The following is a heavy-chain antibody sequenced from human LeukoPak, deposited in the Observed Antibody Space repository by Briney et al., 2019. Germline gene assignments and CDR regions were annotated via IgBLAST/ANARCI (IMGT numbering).Heavy chain of an antibody. V-gene: IGHV3-43*02. D-gene: IGHD1/OR15-1a*01. CDR1: GFRFDDYA. J-gene: IGHJ4*02. Sequence: GGSPRLSCAASGFRFDDYAMHWVRQVPGKGLEWVSVISGDGGNTYYADSVKGRFTISRDNNKDSQSLEMNSPRTENTALYYCLKDTAPTIREQFDFWGQGTLVTVSS. CDR3: LKDTAPTIREQFDF. CDR2: ISGDGGNT.